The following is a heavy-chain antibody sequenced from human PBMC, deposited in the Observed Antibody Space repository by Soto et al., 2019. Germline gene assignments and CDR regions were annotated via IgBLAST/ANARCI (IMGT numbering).Heavy chain of an antibody. V-gene: IGHV3-66*01. CDR3: ASCPGLITPPPMRSLDF. D-gene: IGHD3-10*01. CDR2: LYSGGST. J-gene: IGHJ4*02. Sequence: GGSLSLSCAASGIIVSSNYMSWVRQAPGKGLEWVSVLYSGGSTYYADSVKGRFTISRDYSKNTVSLQMNSLRAEDTAVYYCASCPGLITPPPMRSLDFRGQRILVT. CDR1: GIIVSSNY.